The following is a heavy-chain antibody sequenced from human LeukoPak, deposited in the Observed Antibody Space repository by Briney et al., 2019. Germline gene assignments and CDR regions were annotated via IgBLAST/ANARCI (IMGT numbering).Heavy chain of an antibody. CDR3: ARWRGRQSEFDY. D-gene: IGHD1-1*01. J-gene: IGHJ4*02. CDR1: GFTFSSYW. V-gene: IGHV3-7*01. Sequence: GGSLRLSCEASGFTFSSYWMSWVRQAPGKGLEWVAHIKEDESDEYYVDSVRGRFTASRDNAKNSVNLQMNSLRVEDTAVYYCARWRGRQSEFDYWAREPWSPSLQ. CDR2: IKEDESDE.